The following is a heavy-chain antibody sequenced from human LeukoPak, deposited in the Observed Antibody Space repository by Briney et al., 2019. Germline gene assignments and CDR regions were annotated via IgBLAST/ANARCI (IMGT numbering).Heavy chain of an antibody. Sequence: PSETLSLTCTVSGGSISSYYWSWIRQPPGKGLGWIGYIYYSGSTNYNPSLKSRVTISVDTSKNQFSLKLSSVTAADTAVYYCARDAYDILTGYYNVYWGQGTLVTVSS. V-gene: IGHV4-59*01. CDR2: IYYSGST. J-gene: IGHJ4*02. CDR1: GGSISSYY. D-gene: IGHD3-9*01. CDR3: ARDAYDILTGYYNVY.